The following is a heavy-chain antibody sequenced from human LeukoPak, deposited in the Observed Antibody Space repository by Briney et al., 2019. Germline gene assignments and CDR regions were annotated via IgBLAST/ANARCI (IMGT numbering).Heavy chain of an antibody. CDR3: ARTMYITGSSDFDY. D-gene: IGHD1-26*01. CDR1: GFTFSSYS. Sequence: PGGSLRLSCAASGFTFSSYSMNWVRQAPGKGLEWVSYISSSGTTIYYADSVKGRFTISRDNAKNSLYLQMNSLRDEDTAVYYCARTMYITGSSDFDYWGQGTLVTVSS. CDR2: ISSSGTTI. J-gene: IGHJ4*02. V-gene: IGHV3-48*02.